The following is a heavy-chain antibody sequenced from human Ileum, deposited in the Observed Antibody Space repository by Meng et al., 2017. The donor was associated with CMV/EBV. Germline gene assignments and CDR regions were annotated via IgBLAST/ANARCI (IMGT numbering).Heavy chain of an antibody. CDR3: VRVPVSSYELPPFDY. V-gene: IGHV3-74*01. Sequence: GGSLRLSCAASGFTFSSYWMHWVRQAPGKGLMWVSRINSDGSTTTYADSVKGRFTISRDNAKNTLYLQMDSLRAEDTAVYYCVRVPVSSYELPPFDYWGQGTLVTVSS. CDR1: GFTFSSYW. D-gene: IGHD2-21*01. J-gene: IGHJ4*01. CDR2: INSDGSTT.